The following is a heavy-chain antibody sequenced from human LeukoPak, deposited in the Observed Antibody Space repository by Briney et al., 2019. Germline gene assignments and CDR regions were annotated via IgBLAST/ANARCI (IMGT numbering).Heavy chain of an antibody. D-gene: IGHD1-26*01. V-gene: IGHV1-18*01. Sequence: GASVKVSCKASGYTFTSYGISWVRQAPGQGLEWMGWISAYNGNTNYAQKLQGRVTTTTDTSTSTAYMELRSLRSDDTAVYYCARDNEWELSYYFDYWGQGTLVTVSS. CDR3: ARDNEWELSYYFDY. CDR2: ISAYNGNT. J-gene: IGHJ4*02. CDR1: GYTFTSYG.